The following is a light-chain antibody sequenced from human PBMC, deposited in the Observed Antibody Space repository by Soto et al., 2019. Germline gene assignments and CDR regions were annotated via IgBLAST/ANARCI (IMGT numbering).Light chain of an antibody. CDR3: QQYGSSPPT. CDR1: QSVRTNY. CDR2: GAS. Sequence: EIVLTQSPGTLSLSPGERATLSCRASQSVRTNYLAWYRQRPGQAPRLLIYGASSRATGTPDRFSGSGSGTDFTLAISRLEPEDVAVYYCQQYGSSPPTLGPGTKVDIK. V-gene: IGKV3-20*01. J-gene: IGKJ3*01.